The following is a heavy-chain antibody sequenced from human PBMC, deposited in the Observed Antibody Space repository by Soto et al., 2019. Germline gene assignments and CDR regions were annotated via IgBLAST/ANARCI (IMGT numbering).Heavy chain of an antibody. J-gene: IGHJ4*02. CDR3: ARDGGGHGDYPPWYFDY. CDR1: GGTFSSYA. D-gene: IGHD4-17*01. CDR2: IIPIFGTA. V-gene: IGHV1-69*01. Sequence: QVQLVQSGAEVKKPGSSVKVSCKASGGTFSSYAISWVRQAPGQGLEWMGGIIPIFGTANYAQKLQGRVTITADESTSTAYMELSSLRSEDTAVYYCARDGGGHGDYPPWYFDYWGQGTLVTVSS.